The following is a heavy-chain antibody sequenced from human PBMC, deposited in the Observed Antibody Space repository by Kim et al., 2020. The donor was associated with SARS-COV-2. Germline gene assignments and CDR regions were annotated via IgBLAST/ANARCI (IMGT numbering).Heavy chain of an antibody. V-gene: IGHV3-23*01. J-gene: IGHJ6*02. Sequence: YEDYVKGRFTVTRDNGKNTLYLQMDNLRVEDTALYYCAKDHESSGWPTLDVWGQGAEVTVSS. D-gene: IGHD3-22*01. CDR3: AKDHESSGWPTLDV.